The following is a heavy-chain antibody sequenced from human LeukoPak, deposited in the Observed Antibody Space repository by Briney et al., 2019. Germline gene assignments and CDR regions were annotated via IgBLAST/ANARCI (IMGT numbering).Heavy chain of an antibody. CDR1: WFILWFYA. V-gene: IGHV3-30*04. CDR3: TGDSSGHYNFDY. Sequence: QPGGSLRLSCAASWFILWFYAMQWLRQAPGKGLEWVARRWYDGSNKYYADSVKGRFTISSDNSKNTLYLETNLRGAEGPALYYCTGDSSGHYNFDYWGQGTLVTVSS. CDR2: RWYDGSNK. J-gene: IGHJ4*02. D-gene: IGHD3-22*01.